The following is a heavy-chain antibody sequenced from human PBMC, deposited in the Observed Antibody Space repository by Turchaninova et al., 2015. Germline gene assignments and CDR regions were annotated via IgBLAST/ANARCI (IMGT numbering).Heavy chain of an antibody. D-gene: IGHD2-15*01. CDR1: GLAFRKYS. V-gene: IGHV3-23*01. J-gene: IGHJ4*02. CDR3: AKDQGGDCSGGSCSLGY. Sequence: EVQLLESGGGLVQAGGSLGLACAGSGLAFRKYSKNGVRQAPGKGLEWVSAIGGSGRSTYYADSVKGRFTISRDNSKNTLYLQMNSLRGEDTAVYYCAKDQGGDCSGGSCSLGYWGQGTLVTVSS. CDR2: IGGSGRST.